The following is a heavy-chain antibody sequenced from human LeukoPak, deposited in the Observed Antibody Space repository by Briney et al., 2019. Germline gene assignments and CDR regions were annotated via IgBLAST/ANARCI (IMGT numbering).Heavy chain of an antibody. V-gene: IGHV4-34*01. CDR1: GGSFSGYY. CDR3: AREERYYDSSGYSY. CDR2: INHSGST. D-gene: IGHD3-22*01. Sequence: SETLSLTCAVYGGSFSGYYWSWIRQPPGKGLEWIGEINHSGSTNYNPSLKSRVTISVDTSKNQFSLKLSSVTAADTAVYYCAREERYYDSSGYSYWGQGTLVTVSS. J-gene: IGHJ4*02.